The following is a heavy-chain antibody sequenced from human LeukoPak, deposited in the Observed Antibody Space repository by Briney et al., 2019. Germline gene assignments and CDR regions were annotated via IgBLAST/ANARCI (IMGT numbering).Heavy chain of an antibody. Sequence: SETLSLTCTVPGGSISSYYWSWIRQPPGKGLEWIGYIYYSGSTNYNPSLKSRVTISVDTSKNQFSLKLSSVTAADTAVYYCARGLEYAGGYFDYWGQGTLVTVSS. V-gene: IGHV4-59*08. CDR1: GGSISSYY. CDR3: ARGLEYAGGYFDY. CDR2: IYYSGST. D-gene: IGHD2-8*01. J-gene: IGHJ4*02.